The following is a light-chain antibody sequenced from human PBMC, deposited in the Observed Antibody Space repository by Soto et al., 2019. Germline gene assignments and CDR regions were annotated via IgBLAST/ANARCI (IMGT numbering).Light chain of an antibody. V-gene: IGKV1-33*01. Sequence: DIQLTQSPSSLSASVGDRVTITCQASQDIKNYLIWYQQKAGEAPNLLIYDASTLGTGVSSRFSGSGSGTELSLTITNLQPEDIATYYCQHYDSVPCTFGQGTRLEIK. CDR2: DAS. CDR3: QHYDSVPCT. J-gene: IGKJ2*02. CDR1: QDIKNY.